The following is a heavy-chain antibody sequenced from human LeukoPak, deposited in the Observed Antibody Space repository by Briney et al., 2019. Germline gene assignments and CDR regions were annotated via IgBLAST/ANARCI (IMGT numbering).Heavy chain of an antibody. CDR2: ISGSGGST. V-gene: IGHV3-23*01. CDR3: AKQPTSVQVPAATF. CDR1: XFTFSSYA. Sequence: GGSVRLLCAASXFTFSSYAMIWVRHARGKGRVWVSAISGSGGSTYYAVSVKGRFTISRDNSKITLYLQMNNLRVEDKAIYYCAKQPTSVQVPAATFWGQGTLVTVSP. J-gene: IGHJ4*02. D-gene: IGHD2-2*01.